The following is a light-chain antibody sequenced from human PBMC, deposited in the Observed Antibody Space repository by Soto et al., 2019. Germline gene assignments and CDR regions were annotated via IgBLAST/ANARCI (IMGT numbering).Light chain of an antibody. V-gene: IGLV1-51*01. Sequence: QSVLTQPPSVSAAPGQTVTISCSGGGSNIGENSVAWFQQFPGTAPKLLIHDNDNRPSGIPDRVSGSKSGTSATLAITGLQPGDEADYYCGAWDTSVSAWLFGGGTQLTVL. CDR2: DND. CDR1: GSNIGENS. CDR3: GAWDTSVSAWL. J-gene: IGLJ2*01.